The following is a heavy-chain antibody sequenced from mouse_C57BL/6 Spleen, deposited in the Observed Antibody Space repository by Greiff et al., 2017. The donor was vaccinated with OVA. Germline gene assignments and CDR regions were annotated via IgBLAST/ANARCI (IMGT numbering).Heavy chain of an antibody. CDR3: ARSQYYGSSYDYFDY. CDR1: GYTFTSYW. CDR2: IDPSDSET. Sequence: VQLQQSGAELVRPGSSVKLSCKASGYTFTSYWMHWVKQRPIQGLEWIGNIDPSDSETHYNQKFKDKATLTVDKSSSTAYMQLSSLTSEDSAVYYCARSQYYGSSYDYFDYWGQGTTLTVSP. V-gene: IGHV1-52*01. J-gene: IGHJ2*01. D-gene: IGHD1-1*01.